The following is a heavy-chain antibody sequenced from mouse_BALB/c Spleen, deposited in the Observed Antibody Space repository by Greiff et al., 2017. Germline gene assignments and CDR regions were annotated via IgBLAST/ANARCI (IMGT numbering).Heavy chain of an antibody. CDR3: ARPHWDYGSSYCYAMDY. J-gene: IGHJ4*01. Sequence: EVQLVESGGGLVQPGGSLKLSCAASGFDFSRYWMSWVRQAPGKGLEWIGEINPDSSTINYTPSLKDKFIISRDNAKNTLYLQMSKVRSEDTALYYCARPHWDYGSSYCYAMDYWGQGTSVTVSS. CDR1: GFDFSRYW. V-gene: IGHV4-1*02. D-gene: IGHD1-1*01. CDR2: INPDSSTI.